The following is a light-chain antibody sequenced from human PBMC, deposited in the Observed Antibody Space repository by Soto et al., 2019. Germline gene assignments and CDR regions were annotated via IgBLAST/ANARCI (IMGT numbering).Light chain of an antibody. V-gene: IGKV1-39*01. Sequence: DIQMTQSPSSLSAFVGDTVTITCRASQTIRTYLNWYQQKPGKAPRLLIYAATTLQGGVPSRFSGSGSGTDLTLTIGSLQPEDFAIYYCQQSSSTPLTFGGGTKVEIK. CDR1: QTIRTY. CDR3: QQSSSTPLT. J-gene: IGKJ4*01. CDR2: AAT.